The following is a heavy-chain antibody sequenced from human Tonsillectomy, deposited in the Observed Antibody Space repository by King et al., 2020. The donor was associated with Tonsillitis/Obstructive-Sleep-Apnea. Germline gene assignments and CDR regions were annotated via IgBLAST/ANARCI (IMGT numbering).Heavy chain of an antibody. CDR2: INPSGGST. D-gene: IGHD6-13*01. CDR3: ARGVAAAGTDWFDP. CDR1: GYTFTSYY. V-gene: IGHV1-46*01. J-gene: IGHJ5*02. Sequence: VQLVESGAEVKKPGASVKVSCKASGYTFTSYYIHWVRQAPGQGLEWMGMINPSGGSTNYAQTFQGRVTMTRDTSTSTVYMELSSLRSEDTAVYYCARGVAAAGTDWFDPWGQGTLVTVSS.